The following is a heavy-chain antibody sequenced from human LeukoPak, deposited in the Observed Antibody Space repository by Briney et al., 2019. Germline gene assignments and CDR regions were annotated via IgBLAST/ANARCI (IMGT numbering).Heavy chain of an antibody. D-gene: IGHD3-16*01. CDR2: MDSDGNTI. CDR3: ARGIWRSYGLDV. Sequence: GGSLRLSCAASGFTFSNYWVHWVRQAPGKGLMWVSRMDSDGNTIDYSDSVKGRFTISRDNAKNTLYLQMNSLRADDTAVYYCARGIWRSYGLDVWGQGTTVTVSS. CDR1: GFTFSNYW. V-gene: IGHV3-74*01. J-gene: IGHJ6*02.